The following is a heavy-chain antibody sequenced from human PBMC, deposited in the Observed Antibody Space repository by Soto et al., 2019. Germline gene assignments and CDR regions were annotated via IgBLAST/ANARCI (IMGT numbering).Heavy chain of an antibody. CDR3: ARDFRLTMVRGVYPFYGMDV. Sequence: GSLRLSCAASGFTFSSYAMHWVRQAPGKGLEWVAVISYDGSNKYYAGSVKGRFTISRDNSKNTLYLQMNSLRAEDTAVYYWARDFRLTMVRGVYPFYGMDVWGQGTTVTVSS. D-gene: IGHD3-10*01. V-gene: IGHV3-30-3*01. J-gene: IGHJ6*02. CDR1: GFTFSSYA. CDR2: ISYDGSNK.